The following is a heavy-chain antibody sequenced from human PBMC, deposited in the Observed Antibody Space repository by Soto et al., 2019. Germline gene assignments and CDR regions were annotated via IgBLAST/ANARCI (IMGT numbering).Heavy chain of an antibody. D-gene: IGHD5-12*01. Sequence: HGESLKISCKGSGYNFASYWIGWVRQMPGTGLEWMGFIFPSDSDTKYSPSFQGQVTISADKSISTAYLQWSSLKASDTAMYYCARARFGYSGYDYWGPGTLVTVSS. J-gene: IGHJ4*02. CDR3: ARARFGYSGYDY. CDR2: IFPSDSDT. V-gene: IGHV5-51*01. CDR1: GYNFASYW.